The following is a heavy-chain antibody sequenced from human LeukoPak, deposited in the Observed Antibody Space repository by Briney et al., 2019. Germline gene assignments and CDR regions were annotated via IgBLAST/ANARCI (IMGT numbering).Heavy chain of an antibody. V-gene: IGHV4-59*01. D-gene: IGHD3-9*01. CDR1: GGSINSYY. CDR2: IYYSGAP. Sequence: SETLSLTCTVSGGSINSYYWSWIRQPPGKGLEWLASIYYSGAPTYNPSLKRRATISVDTSKNQFSLKMRSVTTADTAVYFCARESDWLFDSWGQGALVTVSS. J-gene: IGHJ4*02. CDR3: ARESDWLFDS.